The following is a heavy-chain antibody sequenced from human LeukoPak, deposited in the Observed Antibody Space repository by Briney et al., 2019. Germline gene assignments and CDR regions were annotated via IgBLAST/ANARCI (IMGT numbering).Heavy chain of an antibody. V-gene: IGHV3-23*01. D-gene: IGHD3-22*01. CDR1: GFTFNNYA. CDR2: ITGSGGDT. Sequence: PGGSLRLSCAASGFTFNNYAMSWVRQAPGKGLEWVSAITGSGGDTFYVDSVKGRFTISRDNSKNTLYLQMSSLRAEDTAVYYCAKEAPYYYDSSGYYRGGGPDAFDIWGQGTMVTVSS. J-gene: IGHJ3*02. CDR3: AKEAPYYYDSSGYYRGGGPDAFDI.